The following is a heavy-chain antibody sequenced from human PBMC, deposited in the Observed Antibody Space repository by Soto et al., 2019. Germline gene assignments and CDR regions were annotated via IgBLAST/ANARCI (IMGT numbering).Heavy chain of an antibody. CDR3: ARPSCGAACYYYGMDV. J-gene: IGHJ6*02. V-gene: IGHV1-69*12. D-gene: IGHD2-21*01. CDR1: GGTFSSYT. CDR2: IIPTFGTA. Sequence: QVQLVQSGAEVKKPGSSVKVSCKASGGTFSSYTISWVRQAPGQGLEWMGGIIPTFGTADYAQKFQGRVTITADESTSTGYMELSSLRSEDTALYYSARPSCGAACYYYGMDVWGQGTAVTVSS.